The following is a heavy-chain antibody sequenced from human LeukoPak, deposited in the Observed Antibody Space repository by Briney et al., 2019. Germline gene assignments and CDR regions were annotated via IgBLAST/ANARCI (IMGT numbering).Heavy chain of an antibody. V-gene: IGHV3-21*01. Sequence: GGSLRLSCAASGFTFSSYSMNWVRQAPGKGLEWISSIGGSGSYTYYADSVRGRFTISRDNAKNSLYLQMNSLRAEDTAVYYCARDSFSSGWWTWGQGTLVTVSS. CDR1: GFTFSSYS. D-gene: IGHD6-19*01. J-gene: IGHJ5*02. CDR2: IGGSGSYT. CDR3: ARDSFSSGWWT.